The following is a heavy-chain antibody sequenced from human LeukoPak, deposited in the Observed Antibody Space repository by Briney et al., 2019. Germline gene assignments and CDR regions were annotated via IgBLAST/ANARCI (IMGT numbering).Heavy chain of an antibody. V-gene: IGHV4-59*08. CDR3: ARVRTLRYFDWFMGDAFDI. CDR2: IYYSGST. J-gene: IGHJ3*02. D-gene: IGHD3-9*01. CDR1: GGSISSYY. Sequence: SETLSLTCTVSGGSISSYYWSWIRQPPGKGLEWIGYIYYSGSTNYNPSLKSRVTISVDTSKNQFSLKLSSVTAADTAVYYCARVRTLRYFDWFMGDAFDIWGQGTMVTVSS.